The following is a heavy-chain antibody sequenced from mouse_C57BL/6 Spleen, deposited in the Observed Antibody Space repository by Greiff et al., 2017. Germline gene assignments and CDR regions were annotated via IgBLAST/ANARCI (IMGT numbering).Heavy chain of an antibody. CDR3: AREPPLTYYFDY. J-gene: IGHJ2*01. V-gene: IGHV1-81*01. CDR2: IYPRSGNT. Sequence: QVQLKQSGAELARPGASVTLSCKASGYTFTSYGISWVKQRTGQGLEWIGEIYPRSGNTYYNEKFKGKATLTADKSSSTAYMELRSLTSADSAVYVCAREPPLTYYFDYWGQGTTLTVSS. CDR1: GYTFTSYG.